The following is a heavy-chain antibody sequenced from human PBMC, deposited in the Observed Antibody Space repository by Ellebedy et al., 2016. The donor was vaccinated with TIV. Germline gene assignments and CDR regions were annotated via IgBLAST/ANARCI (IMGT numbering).Heavy chain of an antibody. J-gene: IGHJ2*01. D-gene: IGHD4-23*01. CDR2: INHSGST. CDR3: ARVAGLYGGNPKGDWYFDL. CDR1: GGSFSGYY. Sequence: SQTLSLTCAVYGGSFSGYYWSWIRQPPGKGLEWIGEINHSGSTNYNPSLKSRVTISVDTSKNQFSLKLSSVTAADTAVYYCARVAGLYGGNPKGDWYFDLWGRGTLVTVSS. V-gene: IGHV4-34*01.